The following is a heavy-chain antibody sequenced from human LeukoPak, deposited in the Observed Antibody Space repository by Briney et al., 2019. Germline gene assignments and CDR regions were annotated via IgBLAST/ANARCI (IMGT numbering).Heavy chain of an antibody. J-gene: IGHJ2*01. CDR2: ISDDGSNT. Sequence: GRSLRLSCTASGFTLSNFGMHWVRQAPGKGLEWVAVISDDGSNTFYADSVKGRFTISRDNSKNTLYLQLNSLRPEDTAVYYCAKDADTATIIYWYFDLWGRGTLVTVSS. V-gene: IGHV3-30*18. CDR1: GFTLSNFG. D-gene: IGHD5-18*01. CDR3: AKDADTATIIYWYFDL.